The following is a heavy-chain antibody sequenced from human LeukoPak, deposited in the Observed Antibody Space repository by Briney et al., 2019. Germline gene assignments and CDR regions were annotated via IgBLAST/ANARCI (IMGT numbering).Heavy chain of an antibody. Sequence: SETLSLTCAVYGGSFSGYYWSWIRQPPGKGLEWIGYIYYSGSTNYNPSLKSRVTISVDTSKNQFSLKLSSVTAADTAVYYCARTVSPDIVAVPAAIGAFDIWGQGTMVTVSS. J-gene: IGHJ3*02. D-gene: IGHD2-2*01. CDR1: GGSFSGYY. V-gene: IGHV4-59*01. CDR2: IYYSGST. CDR3: ARTVSPDIVAVPAAIGAFDI.